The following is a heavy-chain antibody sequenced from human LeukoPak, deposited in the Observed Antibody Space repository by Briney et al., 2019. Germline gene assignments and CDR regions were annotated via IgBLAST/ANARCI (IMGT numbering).Heavy chain of an antibody. CDR2: IXXXXXXT. Sequence: PGGSLRLSCAASGFTFXSXXXXXVXXXPGXXXXCXSAIXXXXXXTYYAXSVKGRFTISRDNYTNTLYLQMNSLRAEDTAVYYCARDSGIYDSSGYYGLSYYGMDVWGQGTTVTVSS. CDR1: GFTFXSXX. D-gene: IGHD3-22*01. CDR3: ARDSGIYDSSGYYGLSYYGMDV. V-gene: IGHV3-23*01. J-gene: IGHJ6*02.